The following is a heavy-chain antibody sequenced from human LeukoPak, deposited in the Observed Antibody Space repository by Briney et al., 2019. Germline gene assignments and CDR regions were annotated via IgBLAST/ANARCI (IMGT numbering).Heavy chain of an antibody. J-gene: IGHJ4*02. D-gene: IGHD3-22*01. Sequence: EASVKVSCKASGGTFSSYAISWVRQAPGQGLDWMGGIIPIFGTANYAQKFQGRVTITADESTSTAYMELSSLRSEDTAVYYCAATYYYDSSGYSYWGQGTLVTVSS. V-gene: IGHV1-69*13. CDR1: GGTFSSYA. CDR3: AATYYYDSSGYSY. CDR2: IIPIFGTA.